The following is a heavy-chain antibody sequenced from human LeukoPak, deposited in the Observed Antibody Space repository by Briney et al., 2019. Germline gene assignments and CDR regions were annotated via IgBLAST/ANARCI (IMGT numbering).Heavy chain of an antibody. CDR1: GGSFSGYY. V-gene: IGHV4-34*01. CDR2: INHSGST. Sequence: SETLSLTCAVYGGSFSGYYWSWIRQPPGKGLEWIGEINHSGSTNYNPSLESRVTISVDTSKNQFSLKLSSVTAADTAVYYCAGFGELSDYWGQGTLVTVSS. D-gene: IGHD3-10*01. CDR3: AGFGELSDY. J-gene: IGHJ4*02.